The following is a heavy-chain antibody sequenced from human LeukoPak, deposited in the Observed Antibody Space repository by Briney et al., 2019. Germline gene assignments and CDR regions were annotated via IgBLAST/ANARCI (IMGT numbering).Heavy chain of an antibody. D-gene: IGHD3-22*01. J-gene: IGHJ4*02. CDR1: GFTVSSNY. Sequence: PGGSLRLSCAASGFTVSSNYMSWVRQAPGKGLEWVSVIYSAGNTYYADSVQGRFTMSRENPENTLYLQMNSLRAEYTAVYYCARAHDRGYYYGFDYWGQGTLVTVSS. CDR2: IYSAGNT. V-gene: IGHV3-66*01. CDR3: ARAHDRGYYYGFDY.